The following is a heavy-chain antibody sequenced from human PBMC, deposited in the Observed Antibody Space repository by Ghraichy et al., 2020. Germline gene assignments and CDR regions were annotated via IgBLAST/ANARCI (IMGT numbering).Heavy chain of an antibody. J-gene: IGHJ4*02. CDR1: GFTFSSYA. Sequence: GGSLRPSCAASGFTFSSYAMHWVRQAPGKGLEWVAVISHDGREKFYADSVRGRFTISRDNSKDTLYVQMNSLRAEDTAFYYCARESDYGSGSYYLPADYWGQGTLVTVS. V-gene: IGHV3-30*04. D-gene: IGHD3-10*01. CDR2: ISHDGREK. CDR3: ARESDYGSGSYYLPADY.